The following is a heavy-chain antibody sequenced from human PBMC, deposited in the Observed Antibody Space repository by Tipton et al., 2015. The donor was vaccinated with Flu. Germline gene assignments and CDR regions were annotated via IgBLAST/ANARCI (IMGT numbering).Heavy chain of an antibody. CDR1: GYTFTSYD. J-gene: IGHJ6*02. V-gene: IGHV1-8*01. CDR2: MNPNSGNT. D-gene: IGHD3-3*01. CDR3: ARPTTSTYSVFWSGYSPYSYSGMAV. Sequence: QMQLVQSGAEVKKPGASVKVSCKASGYTFTSYDINWVRQATGQGLEWMGWMNPNSGNTGYAQKFRGRVTMTRNTSISTAYMELCSLRSEDPAVYYCARPTTSTYSVFWSGYSPYSYSGMAVWGQGTTVTVSS.